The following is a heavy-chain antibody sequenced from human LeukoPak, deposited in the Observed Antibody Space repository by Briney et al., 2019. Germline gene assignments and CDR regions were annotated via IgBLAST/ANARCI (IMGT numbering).Heavy chain of an antibody. CDR1: GGSISSYY. Sequence: SETLSLTCTVSGGSISSYYWSWIRQPPGKGLEWIGYIYYSGNTNYDPSLKSRVSISIDTSKNQFSLQLSSVTAADTAVYYCARDRDSSGLRDFDLWGRGTLVTVSA. J-gene: IGHJ2*01. V-gene: IGHV4-59*01. CDR3: ARDRDSSGLRDFDL. D-gene: IGHD3-22*01. CDR2: IYYSGNT.